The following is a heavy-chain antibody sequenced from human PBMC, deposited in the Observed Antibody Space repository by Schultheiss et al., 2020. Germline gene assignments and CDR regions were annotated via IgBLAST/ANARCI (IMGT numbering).Heavy chain of an antibody. CDR2: IDPNSGHT. J-gene: IGHJ4*02. V-gene: IGHV1-2*06. Sequence: ASVKVSCKASGYTFTGYYMHWVRQAPGQGLEWMGRIDPNSGHTNYVQNFQGRVTMTRDTSISTAYMELSRLRSDDTAVYYCARVDEKNPWYYGSGRPDDYWGQGTLVNVSS. CDR1: GYTFTGYY. CDR3: ARVDEKNPWYYGSGRPDDY. D-gene: IGHD3-10*01.